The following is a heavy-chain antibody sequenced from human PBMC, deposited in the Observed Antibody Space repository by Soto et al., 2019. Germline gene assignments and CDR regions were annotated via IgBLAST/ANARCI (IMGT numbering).Heavy chain of an antibody. D-gene: IGHD6-13*01. J-gene: IGHJ5*02. CDR1: GGSITSSSYY. CDR2: IYYSGST. Sequence: QLQLQESGPGLVKPSETLSLTCTVSGGSITSSSYYWGWIRQPPGRGLEWIGSIYYSGSTHYNPSLKSRVTISVDTSKNQFSLKLSSVTAADTAVYYCARTIAAAGPRRWFDPWGQGTLVTVSS. V-gene: IGHV4-39*01. CDR3: ARTIAAAGPRRWFDP.